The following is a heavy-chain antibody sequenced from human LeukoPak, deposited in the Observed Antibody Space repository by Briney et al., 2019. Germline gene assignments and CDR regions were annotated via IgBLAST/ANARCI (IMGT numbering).Heavy chain of an antibody. CDR1: GLTFSRDW. Sequence: PGGSLRLSCEGFGLTFSRDWMSWVRQAPGKGLEWVANIKQDGGETYYGDSVKGRFTISRDNAKNSLYLQMRSLRAEDTAVYYCARDLVVVPPFDYWGQGTLVTVSS. CDR2: IKQDGGET. D-gene: IGHD2-2*01. V-gene: IGHV3-7*01. CDR3: ARDLVVVPPFDY. J-gene: IGHJ4*02.